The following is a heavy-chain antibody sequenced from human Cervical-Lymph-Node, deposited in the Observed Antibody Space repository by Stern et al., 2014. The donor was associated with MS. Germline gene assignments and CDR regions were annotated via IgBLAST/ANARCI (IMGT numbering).Heavy chain of an antibody. V-gene: IGHV4-4*02. D-gene: IGHD5-18*01. Sequence: QLQLEESGPGLVKPSGPLSLTCAVSGCSISRNKWGCWVRQPTGEGLERLREIYHGPSTNYNPSLKRRVTISADKSKNKFYLKMSSVTAADTAVYYCAREGGVYSLGYWGQGTLVTVSS. CDR1: GCSISRNKW. CDR2: IYHGPST. J-gene: IGHJ4*02. CDR3: AREGGVYSLGY.